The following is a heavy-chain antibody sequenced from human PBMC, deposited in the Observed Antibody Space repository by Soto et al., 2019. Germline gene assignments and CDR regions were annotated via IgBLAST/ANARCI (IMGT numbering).Heavy chain of an antibody. Sequence: ASVKVSCKASGYTFTSYYMHWVRQAPGQGLEWMGIINPSGGNTKYSQKFQGRVTITRDTSASTAYMELSSLRSEDTAVYYCARDRSNAFDIWGQGTMVTVSS. V-gene: IGHV1-46*01. CDR3: ARDRSNAFDI. J-gene: IGHJ3*02. CDR1: GYTFTSYY. CDR2: INPSGGNT.